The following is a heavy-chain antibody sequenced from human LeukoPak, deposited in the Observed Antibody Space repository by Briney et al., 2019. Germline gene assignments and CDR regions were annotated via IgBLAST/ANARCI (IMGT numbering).Heavy chain of an antibody. V-gene: IGHV3-33*06. Sequence: GGSLRLSCAASGFTFSSYGVHWVRQAPGKGLEWVAVIWYDGSNKYYADSVKGRFTISRDNSKNTLYLQMNSLRAEDTAVYYCAKNSRKYGDYGAYDYWGQGTLVTVSS. CDR3: AKNSRKYGDYGAYDY. CDR1: GFTFSSYG. CDR2: IWYDGSNK. J-gene: IGHJ4*02. D-gene: IGHD4-17*01.